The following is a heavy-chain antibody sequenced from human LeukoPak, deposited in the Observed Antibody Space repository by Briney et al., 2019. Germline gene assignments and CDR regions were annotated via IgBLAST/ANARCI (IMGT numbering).Heavy chain of an antibody. J-gene: IGHJ4*02. CDR2: INPNSGGT. V-gene: IGHV1-2*02. D-gene: IGHD3-22*01. Sequence: GASVKVSCKASGYTFTGYYMHWVRQAPGQGLEWMGLINPNSGGTNYAQKFQGRVTMTRDTSISTAYMELSRLRSDDTAVYYCARGVRYYDSSPVDYWGQGTLVTVSS. CDR1: GYTFTGYY. CDR3: ARGVRYYDSSPVDY.